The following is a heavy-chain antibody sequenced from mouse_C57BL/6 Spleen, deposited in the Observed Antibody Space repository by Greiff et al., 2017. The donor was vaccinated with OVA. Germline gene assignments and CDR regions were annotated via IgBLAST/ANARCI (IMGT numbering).Heavy chain of an antibody. J-gene: IGHJ3*01. V-gene: IGHV5-4*01. CDR2: ISDGGSYT. CDR1: GFTFSSYA. CDR3: ARDDNYYGSSYAWFAY. Sequence: EVKLVESGGGLVKPGGSLKLSCAASGFTFSSYAMSWVRQTPEKRLEWVATISDGGSYTYYPDNVKGRFTISRDNAKNNLYLQMSHLKSEDTAMYYCARDDNYYGSSYAWFAYWGQGTLVTVSA. D-gene: IGHD1-1*01.